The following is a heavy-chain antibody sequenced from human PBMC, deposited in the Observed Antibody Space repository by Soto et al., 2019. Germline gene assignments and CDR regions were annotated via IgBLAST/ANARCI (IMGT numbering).Heavy chain of an antibody. Sequence: GGSLRLSCVASGFSFISHVLTGVRQAPGEGLEWVSAMNGDGRNIFYADSVKGRFTISRDNSKDTLYLQMSSLRAEDTAVYYCARLTQAKKYSSSWYYPYYFDYWGQGTLVTVSS. CDR1: GFSFISHV. CDR2: MNGDGRNI. V-gene: IGHV3-23*01. D-gene: IGHD6-13*01. J-gene: IGHJ4*02. CDR3: ARLTQAKKYSSSWYYPYYFDY.